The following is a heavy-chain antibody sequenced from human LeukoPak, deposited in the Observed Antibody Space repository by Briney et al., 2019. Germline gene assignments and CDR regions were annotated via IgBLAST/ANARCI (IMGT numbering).Heavy chain of an antibody. CDR1: GGSISSSSYY. CDR3: ARSYWDSSNFDY. Sequence: SETLSLTCTVSGGSISSSSYYWGWIRQPPGKGLEWIGSIYYSGSTYYNPSLKSRVTISVDTSKNQFSLELSSVTAADTAVYYCARSYWDSSNFDYWGQGTLVTVSS. D-gene: IGHD6-13*01. CDR2: IYYSGST. J-gene: IGHJ4*02. V-gene: IGHV4-39*01.